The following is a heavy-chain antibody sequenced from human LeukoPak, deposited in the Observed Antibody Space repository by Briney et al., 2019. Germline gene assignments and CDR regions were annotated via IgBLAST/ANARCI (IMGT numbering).Heavy chain of an antibody. D-gene: IGHD6-19*01. V-gene: IGHV4-59*08. CDR3: ARQGGIAVAHLPYYFDY. CDR1: GGSISSYY. CDR2: IYYSGST. Sequence: SETLSLTCTVSGGSISSYYWSWIRQPPGKGLEWIGYIYYSGSTNYNPSLKSRVTISVDTSKNQFSLKLSSVTAADTAVYYCARQGGIAVAHLPYYFDYWGQGTLVTVSS. J-gene: IGHJ4*02.